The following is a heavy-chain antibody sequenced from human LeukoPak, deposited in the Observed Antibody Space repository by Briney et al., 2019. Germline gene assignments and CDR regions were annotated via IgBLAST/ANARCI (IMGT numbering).Heavy chain of an antibody. CDR1: GGSISSGGYY. CDR2: IYYSGST. V-gene: IGHV4-31*03. J-gene: IGHJ4*02. Sequence: PSQTLSLTCTVSGGSISSGGYYWSWLRQHPGKGLEWIGYIYYSGSTYYNPSLKSRVTISVDTSKNQFSLKLSSVTAADTAVYYCARGSWIQLWWGFDYWGQGTLVTVSS. CDR3: ARGSWIQLWWGFDY. D-gene: IGHD5-18*01.